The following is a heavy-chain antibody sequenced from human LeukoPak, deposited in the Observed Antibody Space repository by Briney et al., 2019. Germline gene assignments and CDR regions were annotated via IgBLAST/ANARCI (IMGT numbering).Heavy chain of an antibody. V-gene: IGHV3-21*06. D-gene: IGHD2-15*01. CDR2: ISSTSYI. CDR3: ARVSGSRGCFDY. CDR1: GFTFSSYS. Sequence: GGSLRLPCAASGFTFSSYSMNWVRQAPGKGLEWVSSISSTSYIYYADSVKGRFTISRDNSRNSLYLQMNSLRAEDTAVYYCARVSGSRGCFDYWGQGTLVTVSS. J-gene: IGHJ4*02.